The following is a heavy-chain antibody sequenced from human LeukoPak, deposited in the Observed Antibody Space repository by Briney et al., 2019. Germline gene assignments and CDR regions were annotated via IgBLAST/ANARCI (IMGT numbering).Heavy chain of an antibody. CDR3: ARGRGYCSSTSCYYIDY. Sequence: GASVTVSCKASGYTFTGYYMHWVRQAPGQGLEWMGRINPNSGGTNYAQKFQGRVTISVDTSKNQFSLKLSSVTAADTAVYYCARGRGYCSSTSCYYIDYWGQGTLVTVSS. V-gene: IGHV1-2*06. CDR1: GYTFTGYY. D-gene: IGHD2-2*01. CDR2: INPNSGGT. J-gene: IGHJ4*02.